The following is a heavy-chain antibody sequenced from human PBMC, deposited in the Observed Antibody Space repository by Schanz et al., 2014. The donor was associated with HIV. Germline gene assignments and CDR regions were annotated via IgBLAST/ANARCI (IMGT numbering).Heavy chain of an antibody. Sequence: QVQLVESGGGVVQPGRSLRLSCTASGFTFSSSGMHWVRQAPGKGLEWVALISYDGNDKYYADSVKGRFTMSRDNSKNTLYLQMNSLRAEDTAVYYCARDWLGERDYYYGMDVWGQGTTVTVSS. D-gene: IGHD2-21*01. CDR1: GFTFSSSG. CDR2: ISYDGNDK. V-gene: IGHV3-33*05. CDR3: ARDWLGERDYYYGMDV. J-gene: IGHJ6*02.